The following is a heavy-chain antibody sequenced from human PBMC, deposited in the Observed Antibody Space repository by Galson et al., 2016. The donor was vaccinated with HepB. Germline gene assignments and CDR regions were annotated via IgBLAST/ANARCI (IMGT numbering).Heavy chain of an antibody. CDR1: GYSFSNYW. Sequence: QSGAEVKKPGESLRISCKTSGYSFSNYWIAWVRQMPGKGLEWMGIIYSGDSDTRYSPSFQGQVTISADKSIRTSYLQWTRLKASDTAMYYCARKGNFDTLYYGLDGWGQGTTGTVSS. J-gene: IGHJ6*02. V-gene: IGHV5-51*01. CDR2: IYSGDSDT. CDR3: ARKGNFDTLYYGLDG. D-gene: IGHD3-22*01.